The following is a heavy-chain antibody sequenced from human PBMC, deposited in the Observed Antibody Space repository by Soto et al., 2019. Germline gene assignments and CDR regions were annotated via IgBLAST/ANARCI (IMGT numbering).Heavy chain of an antibody. CDR2: VSGSSSYI. D-gene: IGHD4-17*01. J-gene: IGHJ3*01. CDR3: ARDLRGHYGP. CDR1: GFNFRNFN. V-gene: IGHV3-21*06. Sequence: GGSLRLSXEGSGFNFRNFNMIWVRQAPGKGLEWVSSVSGSSSYIYYADSVKGRFTVSRDNANNLVFLQMNGLRPEDTAMYYCARDLRGHYGPWGQGTMVTVSS.